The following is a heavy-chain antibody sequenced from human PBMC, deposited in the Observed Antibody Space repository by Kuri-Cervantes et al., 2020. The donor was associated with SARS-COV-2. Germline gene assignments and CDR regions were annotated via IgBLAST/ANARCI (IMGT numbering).Heavy chain of an antibody. V-gene: IGHV1-2*02. CDR3: ARELRSIAARPTDFAYFDY. CDR1: GYTFTSYD. J-gene: IGHJ4*02. CDR2: INPNSGGT. Sequence: ASVKVSCKASGYTFTSYDINWVRQATGQGLEWMGWINPNSGGTNYAQKFQGRVTMTRDTSISTAYMELSRLRSDDTAVYYCARELRSIAARPTDFAYFDYWGQGTLVTVSS. D-gene: IGHD6-6*01.